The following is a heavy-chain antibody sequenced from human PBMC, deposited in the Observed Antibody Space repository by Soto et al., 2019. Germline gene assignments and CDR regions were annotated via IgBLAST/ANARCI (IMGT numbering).Heavy chain of an antibody. CDR3: ARDFDCGDYNWFDP. CDR1: GYTFTGYY. D-gene: IGHD4-17*01. J-gene: IGHJ5*02. CDR2: INPNSGGT. Sequence: ASVKVSCKASGYTFTGYYMHWVRQAPGQGLEWMGWINPNSGGTNYAQKFQGWVTMTRDTSISTAYMELSRLRSDGTAVYYCARDFDCGDYNWFDPWGQGTLVTVSS. V-gene: IGHV1-2*04.